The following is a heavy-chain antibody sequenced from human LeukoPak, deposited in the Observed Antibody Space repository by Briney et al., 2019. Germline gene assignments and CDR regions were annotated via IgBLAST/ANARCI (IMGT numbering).Heavy chain of an antibody. J-gene: IGHJ5*02. V-gene: IGHV1-69*13. D-gene: IGHD5-24*01. Sequence: ASVKVSCKASGGTFSSYAISWVRQAPGQGLEWMGGIIPIFGTANYAQKFQGRVTITAGESTSTAYMELSSLRSEDTAVYYCAREVEVATIKHNWFDPWGQGTLVTVSS. CDR1: GGTFSSYA. CDR3: AREVEVATIKHNWFDP. CDR2: IIPIFGTA.